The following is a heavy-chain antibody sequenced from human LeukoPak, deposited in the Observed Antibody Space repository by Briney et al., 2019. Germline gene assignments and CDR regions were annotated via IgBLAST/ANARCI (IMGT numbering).Heavy chain of an antibody. Sequence: PGGSLRLSCAASGFTFSSYSMNWVRQAPGKGLEWVSSISSSSSYIYYADSVKGRFTISRDNAKNSLYLQMNSLRAEDTAVYYCARGRVLRYFSSYFDYWGQGTLVTVSS. D-gene: IGHD3-9*01. CDR3: ARGRVLRYFSSYFDY. J-gene: IGHJ4*02. CDR1: GFTFSSYS. V-gene: IGHV3-21*01. CDR2: ISSSSSYI.